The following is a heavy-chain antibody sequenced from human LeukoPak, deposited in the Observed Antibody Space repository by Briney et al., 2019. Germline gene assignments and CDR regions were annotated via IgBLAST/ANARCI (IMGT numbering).Heavy chain of an antibody. CDR2: IGGSSSSI. Sequence: PRGSLRLSCAASGFTFSSYAMHWVRQAPGKGLEWVSSIGGSSSSIYYADSVKGRFTISRDNAKNSLYLQMNSLRVEDTAVYYCAREWQEAFDIWGQGTMVTVSS. CDR1: GFTFSSYA. CDR3: AREWQEAFDI. V-gene: IGHV3-21*01. D-gene: IGHD5-12*01. J-gene: IGHJ3*02.